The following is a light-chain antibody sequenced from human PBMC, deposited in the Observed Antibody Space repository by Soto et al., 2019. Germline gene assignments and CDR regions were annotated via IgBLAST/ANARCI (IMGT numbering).Light chain of an antibody. J-gene: IGLJ3*02. CDR2: RGT. CDR3: QVWDSSTVV. CDR1: NIGSKN. V-gene: IGLV3-9*01. Sequence: SYELTQPLSVSVALGQTARISCRGNNIGSKNVHWYQQKPGQAPLLVIYRGTNRPSGIPERFSGSTSGNAATLTISRAQAGDEVDYYCQVWDSSTVVFGGGTKVTVL.